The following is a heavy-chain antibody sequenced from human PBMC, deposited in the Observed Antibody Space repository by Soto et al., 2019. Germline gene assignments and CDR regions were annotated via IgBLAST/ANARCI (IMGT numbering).Heavy chain of an antibody. J-gene: IGHJ3*02. V-gene: IGHV6-1*01. CDR3: AGAGRELGAFDI. D-gene: IGHD6-13*01. Sequence: SQTLSLTCAISGDSVSSNSAAWNWIRQSPSRGLEWLGRTYYRPKWYNDYAVSVKSPITINPDTSKNQFSRQLNSVTPEDTAVYYCAGAGRELGAFDIWGQGTMVTVSS. CDR1: GDSVSSNSAA. CDR2: TYYRPKWYN.